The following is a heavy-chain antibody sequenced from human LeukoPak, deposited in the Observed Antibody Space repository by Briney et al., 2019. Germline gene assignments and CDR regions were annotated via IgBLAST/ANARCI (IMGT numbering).Heavy chain of an antibody. CDR1: GYTFTNYG. J-gene: IGHJ4*02. D-gene: IGHD5-12*01. CDR3: ARDCGYQCLFDY. CDR2: ISGYNGNT. Sequence: ASVKVSCKAPGYTFTNYGIIWGRQAPGQGLEWMGWISGYNGNTNYAQKSQGRVTMTTDTSTNAAHMELRSLRSDDTAVYYCARDCGYQCLFDYWGQGTLVTVSS. V-gene: IGHV1-18*01.